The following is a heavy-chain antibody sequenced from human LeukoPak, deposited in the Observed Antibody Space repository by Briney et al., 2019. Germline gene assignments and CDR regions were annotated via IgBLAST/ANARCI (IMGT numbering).Heavy chain of an antibody. CDR3: ARVVSGYYYYMDV. D-gene: IGHD1-14*01. Sequence: SETLSLTCSVSGGSISKYYWSWIRQPPGKGLEWIGYIYYSGSTNYNPSLRSRVTISVDTSKNQFSLKLSSVTAADTAVYYCARVVSGYYYYMDVWGKGTTVTISS. CDR1: GGSISKYY. J-gene: IGHJ6*03. CDR2: IYYSGST. V-gene: IGHV4-59*01.